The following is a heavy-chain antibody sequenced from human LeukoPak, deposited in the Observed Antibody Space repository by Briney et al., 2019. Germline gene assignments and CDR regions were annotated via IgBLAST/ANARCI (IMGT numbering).Heavy chain of an antibody. D-gene: IGHD3-10*01. J-gene: IGHJ4*02. CDR1: GFTFSSYG. V-gene: IGHV3-30*02. Sequence: GGSLRLSCAASGFTFSSYGMHWVRQAPGKGLEWVACIRYDGSNKYYADSVKGRFTISRDNSKNTLYLQMNSLRAEDTAVYYCAKDKDVLLWFGESNDYWGQGTLVTVSS. CDR2: IRYDGSNK. CDR3: AKDKDVLLWFGESNDY.